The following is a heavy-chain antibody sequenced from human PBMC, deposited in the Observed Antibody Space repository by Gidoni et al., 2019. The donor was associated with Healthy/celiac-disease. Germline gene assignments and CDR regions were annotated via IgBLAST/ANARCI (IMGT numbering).Heavy chain of an antibody. CDR1: GYTFTGYY. D-gene: IGHD2-2*01. V-gene: IGHV1-2*02. J-gene: IGHJ6*02. CDR2: INPNSGGT. Sequence: QVQLVQSGAEVKKPGASVKVSCKASGYTFTGYYMHWVRQAPGQGLEWMGWINPNSGGTNYAQKFQGRVTMTRDTSISTAYMELSRLRSDDTAVYYCAREANFHCSSTSCYPRHYYYGMDVWGQGTTVTVSS. CDR3: AREANFHCSSTSCYPRHYYYGMDV.